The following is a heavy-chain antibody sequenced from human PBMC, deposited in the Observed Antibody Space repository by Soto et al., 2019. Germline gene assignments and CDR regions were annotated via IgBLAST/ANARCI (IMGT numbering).Heavy chain of an antibody. V-gene: IGHV4-34*01. CDR3: ARGPRGSESYYKGAFDI. Sequence: SETLSLTCAVYGGSFSGYYWSWIRQPPGKGLEWIGEINHSGSTNYNPSLKSRVTISVDTSKNQFSLKLSSVTAADTAVYYCARGPRGSESYYKGAFDIWGQGTMVTVSS. CDR2: INHSGST. D-gene: IGHD3-10*01. CDR1: GGSFSGYY. J-gene: IGHJ3*02.